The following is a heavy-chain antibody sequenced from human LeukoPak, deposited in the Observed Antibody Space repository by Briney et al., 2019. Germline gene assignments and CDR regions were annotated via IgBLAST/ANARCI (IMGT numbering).Heavy chain of an antibody. CDR1: GYTFTGYY. CDR3: ARDGSYSSSWGWFDP. CDR2: INPNSGGT. V-gene: IGHV1-2*02. J-gene: IGHJ5*02. Sequence: ASVKVSCKASGYTFTGYYMHWVRQAPGQGLEWMGWINPNSGGTNYAQKFQGRVTMTRDTSISTAYMELSRLRSDDTAVYYCARDGSYSSSWGWFDPWGRGTLVTVSS. D-gene: IGHD6-13*01.